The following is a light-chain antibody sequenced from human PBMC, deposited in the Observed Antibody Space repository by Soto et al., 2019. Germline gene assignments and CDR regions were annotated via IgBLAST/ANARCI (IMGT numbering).Light chain of an antibody. Sequence: QSALTQPASVSGSPGQSVTISCTGTSSDVGGYKYVSWYQHHPGKAPKLIIYEVSNRPSGVSNRFSGSKSGNTASLTISGLQAEDEADYYCSSYTSTITLDIFGTGTKVT. J-gene: IGLJ1*01. V-gene: IGLV2-14*01. CDR2: EVS. CDR3: SSYTSTITLDI. CDR1: SSDVGGYKY.